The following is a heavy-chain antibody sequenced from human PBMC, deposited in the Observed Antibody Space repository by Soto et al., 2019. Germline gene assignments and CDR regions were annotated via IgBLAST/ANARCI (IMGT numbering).Heavy chain of an antibody. V-gene: IGHV4-31*03. D-gene: IGHD3-3*01. CDR3: ARWWSGSRQGFDP. J-gene: IGHJ5*02. Sequence: QVQLQELGAGQVKPSQTLSLTCTVSGGSISSGDYYWSWIRRHPGKGLEWIGYIYYSGSTYYNPSLKSRVTISVDTSKNQFSLKLSSVTAADTAVYYCARWWSGSRQGFDPWGQGTLVTVSS. CDR1: GGSISSGDYY. CDR2: IYYSGST.